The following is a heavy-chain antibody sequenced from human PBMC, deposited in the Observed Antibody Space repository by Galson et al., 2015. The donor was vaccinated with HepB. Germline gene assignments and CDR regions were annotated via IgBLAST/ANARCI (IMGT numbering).Heavy chain of an antibody. J-gene: IGHJ4*02. CDR1: GFTFSSYS. Sequence: SLRLSCAASGFTFSSYSMNWVRQAPGKGLEWVSSISSSSSYIYYADSVKGRFTISRDNAKNSLYLQMNSLRAEDTAVYYCARDPYSSGWNDAKGVYWGQGTLVTVSS. CDR2: ISSSSSYI. CDR3: ARDPYSSGWNDAKGVY. D-gene: IGHD6-19*01. V-gene: IGHV3-21*01.